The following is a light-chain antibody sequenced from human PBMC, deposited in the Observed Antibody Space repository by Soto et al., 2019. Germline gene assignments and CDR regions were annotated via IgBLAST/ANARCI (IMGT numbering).Light chain of an antibody. Sequence: DIQMTQSPSTLSASVGDRVTITCRASQSISISLAWYQQKPGKAAKLLIYDASTLESGVPPRFSGTGSGTESTLNNSSLRPDDFATYYCQYYEASGGTFGQGTKVEIK. CDR1: QSISIS. CDR2: DAS. CDR3: QYYEASGGT. V-gene: IGKV1-5*01. J-gene: IGKJ1*01.